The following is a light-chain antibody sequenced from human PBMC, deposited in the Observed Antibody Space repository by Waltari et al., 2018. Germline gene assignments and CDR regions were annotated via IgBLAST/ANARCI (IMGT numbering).Light chain of an antibody. J-gene: IGKJ4*01. CDR3: QQYDSLPLT. Sequence: DIQMTQSPSSLSASVGDRVTITCQASQDIRNYENWYRQKPGDAPKLLIYDASNLETGVPSRFSGGGSGTHFAFTISSLQPEDIATYFCQQYDSLPLTFGGGTKVEIK. CDR1: QDIRNY. V-gene: IGKV1-33*01. CDR2: DAS.